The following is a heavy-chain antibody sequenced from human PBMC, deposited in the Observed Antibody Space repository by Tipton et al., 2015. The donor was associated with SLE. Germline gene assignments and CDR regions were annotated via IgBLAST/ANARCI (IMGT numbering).Heavy chain of an antibody. CDR3: AKGFRGAEYFQH. V-gene: IGHV3-9*01. CDR2: ISWNSGSI. CDR1: GFTFDDYA. Sequence: RSLRLSCAASGFTFDDYAMHWVRQAPGKGLEWVSGISWNSGSIGYADSVKGRFTISRDNAKNSLYLQMNSLRAEDTALYYCAKGFRGAEYFQHWGQGTLVTVSS. J-gene: IGHJ1*01.